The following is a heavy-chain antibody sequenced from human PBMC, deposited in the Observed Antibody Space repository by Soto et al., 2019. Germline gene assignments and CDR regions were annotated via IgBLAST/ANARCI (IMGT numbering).Heavy chain of an antibody. CDR1: GGSFSGYY. D-gene: IGHD3-10*01. CDR2: INHSGST. J-gene: IGHJ6*03. V-gene: IGHV4-34*01. Sequence: SETLSLTCAVYGGSFSGYYWSWIRQPPGKGLEWIGEINHSGSTNYNPSLKSRVTISVDTSKNQFSLKLSSVTAADTAVYYCARDPKVVRGTENQRNYYYYYMDVWGKGTTVTVS. CDR3: ARDPKVVRGTENQRNYYYYYMDV.